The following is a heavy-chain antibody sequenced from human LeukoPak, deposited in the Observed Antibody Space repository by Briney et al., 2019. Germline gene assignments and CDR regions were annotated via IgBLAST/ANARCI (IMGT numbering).Heavy chain of an antibody. Sequence: GGSLRLSCAASGFTFDDHDMHWVRQAPGKGLEWVSGITWDSGITAYADSVKGRFTISRDNTKNSLYLQMNSLRGEDTAVYYCAKDRSAANWFDPWGQGTLVTVSS. CDR2: ITWDSGIT. CDR3: AKDRSAANWFDP. V-gene: IGHV3-9*01. D-gene: IGHD6-25*01. CDR1: GFTFDDHD. J-gene: IGHJ5*02.